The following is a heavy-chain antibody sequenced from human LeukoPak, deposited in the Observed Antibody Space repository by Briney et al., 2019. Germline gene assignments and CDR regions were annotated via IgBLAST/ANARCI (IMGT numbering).Heavy chain of an antibody. D-gene: IGHD5-12*01. Sequence: PSETLSLTCTVSGGSISSYYWSWIRQPAGKGLEWIGRIYTSGSTNYNPSLKSRVTMSVDTSKNQFSLKLSFVTAADTAVYYCARGGSGYDSFYYYGMDVWGQGTTVTVSS. CDR1: GGSISSYY. V-gene: IGHV4-4*07. J-gene: IGHJ6*02. CDR2: IYTSGST. CDR3: ARGGSGYDSFYYYGMDV.